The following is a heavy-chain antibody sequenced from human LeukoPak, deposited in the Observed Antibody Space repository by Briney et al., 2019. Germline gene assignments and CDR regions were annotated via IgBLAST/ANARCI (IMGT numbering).Heavy chain of an antibody. CDR2: IIPIFGTA. CDR3: AREGITIFGVGPFDY. CDR1: GGTFSSYA. D-gene: IGHD3-3*01. J-gene: IGHJ4*02. V-gene: IGHV1-69*05. Sequence: SVKVSCKASGGTFSSYAISWVRQAPGQGLEWMGRIIPIFGTANYAQKFQGRVTITTDESTSTAYMELSSLRSEDTAVYYCAREGITIFGVGPFDYWGRGTLVTVSS.